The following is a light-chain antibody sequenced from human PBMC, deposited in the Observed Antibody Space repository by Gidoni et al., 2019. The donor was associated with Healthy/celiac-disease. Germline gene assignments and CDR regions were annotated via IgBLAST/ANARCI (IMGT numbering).Light chain of an antibody. CDR3: QQYCSTPWT. J-gene: IGKJ1*01. Sequence: DIVMTQSPDSLAVSLGATATINCKASQSVLYSSNNQNYLAWHQQKPGQPPKLLMYWASTRESGVPDRFSSGGSGADFTLTISRLPAEDVAVYYCQQYCSTPWTFGQGTKVEIK. V-gene: IGKV4-1*01. CDR1: QSVLYSSNNQNY. CDR2: WAS.